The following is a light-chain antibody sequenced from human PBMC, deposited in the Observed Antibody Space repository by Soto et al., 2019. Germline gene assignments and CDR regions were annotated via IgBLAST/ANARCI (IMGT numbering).Light chain of an antibody. CDR1: QSVTNY. J-gene: IGKJ5*01. Sequence: EIVLTQSPATLSLSPGKRATLSCRASQSVTNYLAWYQQKPGQAPRLLIYDASNRATGIPGRFSGSGSGTDFTLTISSLEPEDSAVYYCQQRSNWPITFGQGTRLEIK. CDR3: QQRSNWPIT. V-gene: IGKV3-11*01. CDR2: DAS.